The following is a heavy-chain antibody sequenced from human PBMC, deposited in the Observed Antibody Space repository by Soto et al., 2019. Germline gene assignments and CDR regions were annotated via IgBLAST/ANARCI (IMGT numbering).Heavy chain of an antibody. Sequence: LRLSCAASGFTFSSYAMHWVRQAPGKGLEWVAVISYDGSNKYYADSVKGRFTISRDNSKNTLYLQMNSLRAEDTAVYYCARDGSYSGSYYWFDPWGQGTLVTVSS. CDR3: ARDGSYSGSYYWFDP. V-gene: IGHV3-30-3*01. J-gene: IGHJ5*02. CDR2: ISYDGSNK. CDR1: GFTFSSYA. D-gene: IGHD1-26*01.